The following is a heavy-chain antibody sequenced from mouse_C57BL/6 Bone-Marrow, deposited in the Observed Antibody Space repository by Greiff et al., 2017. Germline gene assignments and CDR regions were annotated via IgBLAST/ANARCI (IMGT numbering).Heavy chain of an antibody. J-gene: IGHJ4*01. CDR3: ARGGYPSMDY. CDR1: GYSITSGYY. D-gene: IGHD3-1*01. CDR2: ISYDGSN. Sequence: VQLKESGPGLVKPSQSLSLTCSVTGYSITSGYYWNWIRQFPGNKLEWMGYISYDGSNNYNPSLKNRISITRDTSKNQFFLKLNSVTTEDTATYYCARGGYPSMDYWGQGTSVTVSS. V-gene: IGHV3-6*01.